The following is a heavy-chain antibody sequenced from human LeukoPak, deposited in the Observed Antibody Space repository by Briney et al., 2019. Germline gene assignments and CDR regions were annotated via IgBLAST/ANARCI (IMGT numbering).Heavy chain of an antibody. V-gene: IGHV4-4*02. CDR3: GRRGSYSSSSRYWFDP. Sequence: ASETLSLTCAVSGDSISSSNWWNWVRQSPGKGLEWIGEIFQSGSTSYNPSLKSRVTISLDKSKNQFSLKPNSVTAADTAIYYCGRRGSYSSSSRYWFDPWGQGTLVTVSS. CDR1: GDSISSSNW. CDR2: IFQSGST. D-gene: IGHD6-6*01. J-gene: IGHJ5*02.